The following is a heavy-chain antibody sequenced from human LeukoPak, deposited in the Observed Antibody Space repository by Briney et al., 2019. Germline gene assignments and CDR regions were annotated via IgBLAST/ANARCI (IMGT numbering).Heavy chain of an antibody. Sequence: ASVKVSCKASGYTFTSYGISWVRQAPGQGLEWMGWISAYNGNTNYAQKLQGRVTMTTDTSTSTAYMELRSLRSDDTAVYYCARVAAFNYYDSSGYYYPPDYWGQGTLVTVSS. CDR2: ISAYNGNT. CDR3: ARVAAFNYYDSSGYYYPPDY. J-gene: IGHJ4*02. V-gene: IGHV1-18*01. CDR1: GYTFTSYG. D-gene: IGHD3-22*01.